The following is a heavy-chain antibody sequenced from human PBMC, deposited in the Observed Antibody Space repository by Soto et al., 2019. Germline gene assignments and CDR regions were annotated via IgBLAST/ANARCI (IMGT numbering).Heavy chain of an antibody. V-gene: IGHV3-30*18. Sequence: QVQLVESGGGVVQPGRSLRLSCAASGFTFSSYVMHWVRQAPGKGLEWVALISYDGSNKYYADSVKGRFTISRDNSKNTLYLQMNSLRAEDTAVYYCAKNRGYSYGFPTDCLGQGTLVTVSS. J-gene: IGHJ4*02. D-gene: IGHD5-18*01. CDR1: GFTFSSYV. CDR2: ISYDGSNK. CDR3: AKNRGYSYGFPTDC.